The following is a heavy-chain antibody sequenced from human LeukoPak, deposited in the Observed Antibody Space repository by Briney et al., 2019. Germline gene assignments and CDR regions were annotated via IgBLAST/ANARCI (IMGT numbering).Heavy chain of an antibody. CDR3: VYYGAGTYWSPRDP. CDR1: GFTFSSYG. J-gene: IGHJ5*02. V-gene: IGHV3-30*02. Sequence: GGSLRLSCAASGFTFSSYGMHWVRQAPGKGLEWVAFIRFDGSNKYYADSVKGRFTISRDNSKDTLYLQMNGLRPEDTAVYFCVYYGAGTYWSPRDPWGQGTLVTVSS. D-gene: IGHD3-10*01. CDR2: IRFDGSNK.